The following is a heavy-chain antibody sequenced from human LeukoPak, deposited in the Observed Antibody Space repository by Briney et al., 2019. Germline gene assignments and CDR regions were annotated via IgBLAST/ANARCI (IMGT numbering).Heavy chain of an antibody. CDR2: IDWDDEK. CDR3: LAIIAVPGSYYFDY. J-gene: IGHJ4*02. D-gene: IGHD6-19*01. CDR1: GVSLNTSGMR. Sequence: SGPTLVNPTQTLTLTCTFAGVSLNTSGMRVNWIRQSPGKALEWLARIDWDDEKFYSTSLKTRLTISKDTSKNQVVLTMTNMDPVDTATYYCLAIIAVPGSYYFDYWGQGTLVTVSS. V-gene: IGHV2-70*04.